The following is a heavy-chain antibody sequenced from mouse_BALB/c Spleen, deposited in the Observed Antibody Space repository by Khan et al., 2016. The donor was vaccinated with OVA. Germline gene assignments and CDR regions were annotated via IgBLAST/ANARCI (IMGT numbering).Heavy chain of an antibody. J-gene: IGHJ1*01. CDR2: IRNKANGYST. Sequence: VQLKESGGGLVQPGGSLRLSCATSGFTFTDYYITWVRQPPGKALEWLGFIRNKANGYSTEYIASVKGRFTVSRDNSQSIVYLQMNTLRAEDSATYYCARETVVDIYWYLDVWGAGTTVTVSS. CDR3: ARETVVDIYWYLDV. CDR1: GFTFTDYY. V-gene: IGHV7-3*02. D-gene: IGHD1-1*01.